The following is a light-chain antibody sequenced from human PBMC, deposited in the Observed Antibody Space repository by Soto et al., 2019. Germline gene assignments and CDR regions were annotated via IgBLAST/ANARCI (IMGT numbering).Light chain of an antibody. Sequence: QSALTQPASVSGSPGQSISISCTGTSSDVGGYNYVSWYQQHPGKAPKLMIYEVSNRPSGVSNRLSGSKSGNTASLTISGAHAADEADYYCSSYTRSSQLGMVFGRGTKLTVL. CDR2: EVS. J-gene: IGLJ2*01. CDR3: SSYTRSSQLGMV. V-gene: IGLV2-14*01. CDR1: SSDVGGYNY.